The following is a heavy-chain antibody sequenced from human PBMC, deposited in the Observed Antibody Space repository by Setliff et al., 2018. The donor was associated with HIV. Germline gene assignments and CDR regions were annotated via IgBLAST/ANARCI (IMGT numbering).Heavy chain of an antibody. D-gene: IGHD5-12*01. CDR1: GGSISSYY. Sequence: SETLSLTCTVSGGSISSYYWSWIRQPPGKGLEWIGYIYTSGSVNYNPSLNSRVTISVDTSKKQFSLKLSSVTAADTAVYYCARVMIGCSGYDAFDYWGQGTLVTVSS. CDR2: IYTSGSV. CDR3: ARVMIGCSGYDAFDY. J-gene: IGHJ4*02. V-gene: IGHV4-4*08.